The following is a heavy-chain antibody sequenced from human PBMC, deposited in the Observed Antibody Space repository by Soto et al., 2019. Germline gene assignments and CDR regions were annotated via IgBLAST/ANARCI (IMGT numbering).Heavy chain of an antibody. V-gene: IGHV3-23*01. CDR1: GFTFSSYA. J-gene: IGHJ1*01. Sequence: GGSLRLSCAASGFTFSSYAMSWVRQAPGKGLEWVSAISGSGGSTYYADSVKGRFTISRDNSKNTLYLQMNSLRAEDTAVYYCAKDYDFWSGYFQEYFQHWGQGTLVTVSS. D-gene: IGHD3-3*01. CDR2: ISGSGGST. CDR3: AKDYDFWSGYFQEYFQH.